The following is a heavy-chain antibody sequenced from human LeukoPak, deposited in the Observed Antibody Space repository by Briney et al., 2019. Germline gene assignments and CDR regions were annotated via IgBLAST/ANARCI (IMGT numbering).Heavy chain of an antibody. J-gene: IGHJ5*02. Sequence: ASVKVSCKASGYTFTSYDINWVRQAPGQGLEWMGWINPNSGGTNYAQKFQGRVTMTRDTSISTAYMELSRLRSDDTAVYYCAREFVHWFDPWGQGTLVTVSS. CDR3: AREFVHWFDP. CDR1: GYTFTSYD. V-gene: IGHV1-2*02. CDR2: INPNSGGT.